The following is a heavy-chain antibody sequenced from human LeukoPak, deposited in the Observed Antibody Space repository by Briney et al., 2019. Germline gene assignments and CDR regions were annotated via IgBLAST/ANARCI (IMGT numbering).Heavy chain of an antibody. CDR1: GFTFSSYS. D-gene: IGHD4-17*01. V-gene: IGHV3-21*01. CDR3: ARDHDYGDYYTFDY. Sequence: GWALRLSCAASGFTFSSYSMNRVRQAPGKGREWVSSISSSSSYIYYADSVKGRFTISRDNAKNSLYLQMNSLRAEDTAVYYCARDHDYGDYYTFDYWGQGTLVTVSS. CDR2: ISSSSSYI. J-gene: IGHJ4*02.